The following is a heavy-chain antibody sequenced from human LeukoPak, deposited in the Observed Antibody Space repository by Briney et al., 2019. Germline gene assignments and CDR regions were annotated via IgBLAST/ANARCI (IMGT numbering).Heavy chain of an antibody. CDR3: ARDTYDILTGYYKWAFDI. J-gene: IGHJ3*02. D-gene: IGHD3-9*01. Sequence: GGSLRLSCAASGFTFRSYWMHWVRQAPGKGLVWVSRINRDGSGTTYADSVKGRFTISRDNAKNTLYLQMNSLRAEDTAVYYCARDTYDILTGYYKWAFDIWGQGTMVTASS. CDR1: GFTFRSYW. CDR2: INRDGSGT. V-gene: IGHV3-74*01.